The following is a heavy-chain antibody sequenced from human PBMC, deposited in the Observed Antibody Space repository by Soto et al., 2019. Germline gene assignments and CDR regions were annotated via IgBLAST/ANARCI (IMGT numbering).Heavy chain of an antibody. V-gene: IGHV6-1*01. CDR2: TYYRSKWYN. CDR1: GGSFSGYY. Sequence: PSETLSLTCAVYGGSFSGYYWSWIRQSPSRGLEWLGRTYYRSKWYNDYAVSVKSRITINPDTSKNQFSLQLNSVTPEDTAVYYCARDRAFGTAAMYYFDYWGQGTLVTVSS. J-gene: IGHJ4*02. D-gene: IGHD2-2*01. CDR3: ARDRAFGTAAMYYFDY.